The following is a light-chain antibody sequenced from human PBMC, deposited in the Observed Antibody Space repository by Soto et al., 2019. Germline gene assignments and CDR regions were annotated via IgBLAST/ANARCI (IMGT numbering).Light chain of an antibody. Sequence: EIVLTQSPATLSLSPGERATLSCRASQSVSSYLAWYQQKPGQAPRLLIYDASNRATCIPARCSGSGSGTDFTLTISSLEHEDFAVYYCQQRSNWPPRYTFGQGPKLEIK. V-gene: IGKV3-11*01. CDR3: QQRSNWPPRYT. CDR1: QSVSSY. CDR2: DAS. J-gene: IGKJ2*01.